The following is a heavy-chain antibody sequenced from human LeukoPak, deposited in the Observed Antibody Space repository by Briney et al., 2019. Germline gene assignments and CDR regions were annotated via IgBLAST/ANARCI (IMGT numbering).Heavy chain of an antibody. V-gene: IGHV1-2*02. CDR2: INPNSGGT. CDR3: ARDLVTIVGAITCAFDI. D-gene: IGHD1-26*01. Sequence: ASVTVSCKASGYTFTGYYMHWVRQAPGQGLEWMGWINPNSGGTNYAQKFQGRVTMTRDTSISTAYMELSRLRSDDTAVYYCARDLVTIVGAITCAFDIWGQGTMVTVSS. CDR1: GYTFTGYY. J-gene: IGHJ3*02.